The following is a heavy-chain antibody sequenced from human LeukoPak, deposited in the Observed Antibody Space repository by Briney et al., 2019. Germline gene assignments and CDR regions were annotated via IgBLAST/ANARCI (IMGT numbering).Heavy chain of an antibody. CDR1: GFTFSNYA. V-gene: IGHV3-30*02. CDR2: IRYDGSNK. CDR3: AKDTRGDYGWDFDY. Sequence: GGSLRLSCSASGFTFSNYAVHWVRQAPGKGLEWVAFIRYDGSNKYYADSVKGRFTISRDKSQNTLYLQMNSLRAEDAAVYYCAKDTRGDYGWDFDYWGQGTLVTVSS. D-gene: IGHD3-10*01. J-gene: IGHJ4*02.